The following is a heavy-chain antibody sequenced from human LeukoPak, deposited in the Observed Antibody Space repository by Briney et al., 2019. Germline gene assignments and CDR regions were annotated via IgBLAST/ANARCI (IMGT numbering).Heavy chain of an antibody. J-gene: IGHJ4*02. V-gene: IGHV4-34*01. Sequence: SETLSLTCAVYGGSFSGYYWTWIRQPPGKGLEWIGEINHSGSTNYNPSLKSRVTISVDTSMNQFSLKLSSVTAADTAVYYCARIGMTTVTTFGLDYWGQGTLVTVSS. D-gene: IGHD4-17*01. CDR3: ARIGMTTVTTFGLDY. CDR1: GGSFSGYY. CDR2: INHSGST.